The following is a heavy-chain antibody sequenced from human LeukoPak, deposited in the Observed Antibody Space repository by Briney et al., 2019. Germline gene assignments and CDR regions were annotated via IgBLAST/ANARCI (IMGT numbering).Heavy chain of an antibody. CDR3: ASLTKGSDYYMDV. CDR1: GGSISSYY. J-gene: IGHJ6*03. CDR2: IYHSGST. D-gene: IGHD3-10*01. V-gene: IGHV4-59*01. Sequence: SETLSLTCTVSGGSISSYYWSWIRQPPGKGLEWIGYIYHSGSTNYNPSLKSRVTISVDTSKNQFSLKLSSVTAADTAVYYCASLTKGSDYYMDVWGKGTTVTVSS.